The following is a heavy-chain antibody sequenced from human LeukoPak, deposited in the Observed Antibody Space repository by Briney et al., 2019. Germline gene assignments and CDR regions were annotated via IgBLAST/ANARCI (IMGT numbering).Heavy chain of an antibody. CDR1: GFTFSSYA. Sequence: AGESLRLSCAASGFTFSSYAMHWVRQAPGKGLEWVAVISYDGSNKYYADSVKGRFTISRDNSKNTLYLQMNSLRTEDTAVYYCARSREADFWSGYPILDAFDIWGQGTMVTVSS. CDR2: ISYDGSNK. CDR3: ARSREADFWSGYPILDAFDI. V-gene: IGHV3-30-3*01. J-gene: IGHJ3*02. D-gene: IGHD3-3*01.